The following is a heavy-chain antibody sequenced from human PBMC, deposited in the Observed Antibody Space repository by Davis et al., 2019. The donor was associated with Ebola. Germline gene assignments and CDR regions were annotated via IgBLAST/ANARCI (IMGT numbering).Heavy chain of an antibody. D-gene: IGHD1-14*01. J-gene: IGHJ5*02. CDR2: FIPILGIA. CDR1: GGTFSSYA. CDR3: ARAGMYNWFDP. Sequence: SVKVSCKASGGTFSSYAISWVRQAPGQGLEWMGRFIPILGIANYAQKFQGRVTITADKSTSTAYMELSSLRSEDTAVYYCARAGMYNWFDPWGQGTLVTVSS. V-gene: IGHV1-69*04.